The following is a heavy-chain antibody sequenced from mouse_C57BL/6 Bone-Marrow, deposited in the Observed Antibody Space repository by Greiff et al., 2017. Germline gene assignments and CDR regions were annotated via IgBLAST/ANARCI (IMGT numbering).Heavy chain of an antibody. Sequence: EVQLVESGGGLVQPGGSLKLSCAASGFTFSDYYMYWVRQTPEKRLEWVAYISNGGGSTYYPDTVKGRFTISRDNAKNTLYLQMSRLKSEDTAMYYCARRPWGGYAMDYWGQGTSVTVSS. CDR2: ISNGGGST. CDR1: GFTFSDYY. J-gene: IGHJ4*01. CDR3: ARRPWGGYAMDY. V-gene: IGHV5-12*01.